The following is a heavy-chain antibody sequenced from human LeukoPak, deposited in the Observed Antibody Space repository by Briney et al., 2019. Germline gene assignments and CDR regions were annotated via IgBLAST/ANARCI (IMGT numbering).Heavy chain of an antibody. CDR1: GFTFSSYT. Sequence: PGGSLRLSCAASGFTFSSYTMSWVRQAPGKGLEWVSAISGSGGSTYYADSVKGRFTISRDNSKNTLYLQMNSLRAEDTAVYYCAKPFIVVVAAAVDYFDYWGQGTLVTVSS. D-gene: IGHD2-21*01. V-gene: IGHV3-23*01. J-gene: IGHJ4*02. CDR2: ISGSGGST. CDR3: AKPFIVVVAAAVDYFDY.